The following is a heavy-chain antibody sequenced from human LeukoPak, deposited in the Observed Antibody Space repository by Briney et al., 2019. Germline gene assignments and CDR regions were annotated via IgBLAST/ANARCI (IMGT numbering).Heavy chain of an antibody. CDR3: ARVWRYNWNYGYYFDY. V-gene: IGHV3-7*01. CDR2: IKQDGSEK. D-gene: IGHD1-7*01. J-gene: IGHJ4*02. CDR1: GFTFSSYG. Sequence: GGSLRLSCAASGFTFSSYGMSWVRQAPGKGLEWVANIKQDGSEKYYVDSVKGRFTISRDNAKNSLYLQMNSLRAEDTAVYYCARVWRYNWNYGYYFDYWGQGTLVTVSS.